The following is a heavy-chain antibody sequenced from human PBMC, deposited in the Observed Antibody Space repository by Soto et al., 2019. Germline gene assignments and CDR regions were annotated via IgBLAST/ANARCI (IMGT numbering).Heavy chain of an antibody. CDR2: XXPXXGXT. J-gene: IGHJ4*02. CDR1: GYTFTSYG. D-gene: IGHD3-22*01. V-gene: IGHV1-3*01. Sequence: ASVKVSCKASGYTFTSYGMNWVRRAPGRGLEWXGWXXPXXGXTXXXQXXXGRVIIERDTSASTAYMELSSLRSEDTAVYYCARGGYFDSSNYLAYWGLGTLVTVSS. CDR3: ARGGYFDSSNYLAY.